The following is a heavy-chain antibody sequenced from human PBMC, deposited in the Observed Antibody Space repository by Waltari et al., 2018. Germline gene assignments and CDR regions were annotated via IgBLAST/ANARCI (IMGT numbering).Heavy chain of an antibody. V-gene: IGHV1-2*02. CDR2: INPNRGGT. J-gene: IGHJ6*02. D-gene: IGHD6-13*01. CDR1: GYTFTGYY. Sequence: QVQLVQSGAEVKKPGASVKVSCKASGYTFTGYYMHWVRQAPGPGLEWRGWINPNRGGTNNAREFQGRVTMTRDTSMSTAYRELGRLRSDDTAVDYCARVRTGYSSSWWGYYGMDVWGQGTTVTVSS. CDR3: ARVRTGYSSSWWGYYGMDV.